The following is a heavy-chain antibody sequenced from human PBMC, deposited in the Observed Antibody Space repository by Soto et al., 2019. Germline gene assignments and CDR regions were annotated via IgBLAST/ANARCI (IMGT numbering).Heavy chain of an antibody. D-gene: IGHD2-15*01. Sequence: ASVKVSCKASGYTFTSYAMHWVRQAPGQRLEWMGWINAGNGNTKYSPKFQGRVTITRETSASTAYMELSSLRSEDTAVYYCARDESVVGFKGYYCYMDVWGKGTTVTVSS. V-gene: IGHV1-3*01. CDR2: INAGNGNT. J-gene: IGHJ6*03. CDR3: ARDESVVGFKGYYCYMDV. CDR1: GYTFTSYA.